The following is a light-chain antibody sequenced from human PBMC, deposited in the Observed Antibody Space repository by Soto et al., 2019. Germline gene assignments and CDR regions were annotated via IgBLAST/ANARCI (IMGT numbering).Light chain of an antibody. J-gene: IGKJ1*01. CDR1: QSVSSNY. CDR3: QQCNSYPWT. V-gene: IGKV3-20*01. Sequence: IVLTQSPGTLSLSPGERATLSCRASQSVSSNYLAWYQQKPGQAPRLLIYGASSRATGIPDRFSGSGSGTDFTLTISSLQPDDFATYYCQQCNSYPWTFGQGTKVDIK. CDR2: GAS.